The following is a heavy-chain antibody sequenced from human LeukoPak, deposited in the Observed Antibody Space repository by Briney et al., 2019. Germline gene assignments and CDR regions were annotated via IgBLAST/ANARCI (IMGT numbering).Heavy chain of an antibody. D-gene: IGHD3-10*01. Sequence: GTSLRLSCTAPGFTFSSYAIHWIRQAPGKGLEWVALVWHDGSNRYYSEAVKGRFTISRDNSKNTVYLQINSLRAEDTAVYYCARNFFGWGSCQDYWGQGTRVTVSS. CDR3: ARNFFGWGSCQDY. J-gene: IGHJ4*02. V-gene: IGHV3-33*01. CDR1: GFTFSSYA. CDR2: VWHDGSNR.